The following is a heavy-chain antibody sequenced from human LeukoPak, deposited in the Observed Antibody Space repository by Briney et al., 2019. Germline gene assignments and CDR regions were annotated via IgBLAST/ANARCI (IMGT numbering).Heavy chain of an antibody. CDR1: GGSINSYY. J-gene: IGHJ6*02. V-gene: IGHV4-59*01. Sequence: PSETLSLTCTVSGGSINSYYWNWIRQPPGKGLEWIGYIYYSGSTIYNPSLKSRVSISIDASKNQFSLKLSSVTAADTAVYYCARTDNYYHYYAMDVWGQGTTVTVSS. CDR2: IYYSGST. CDR3: ARTDNYYHYYAMDV.